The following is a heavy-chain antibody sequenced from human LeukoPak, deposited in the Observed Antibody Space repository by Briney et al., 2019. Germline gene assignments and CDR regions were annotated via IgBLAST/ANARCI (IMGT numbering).Heavy chain of an antibody. CDR3: ARIPTGYCSGGSCYSGFDSGSEFDY. CDR2: ISYDGSSK. Sequence: GGSLRLSCAASGFTFSSYAMHWVRQAPGKGLEWVAVISYDGSSKYYADSVKGRFTISRDNSKNTLYLQMNSLRAEDTAVYYCARIPTGYCSGGSCYSGFDSGSEFDYWGQGTLVTVSS. J-gene: IGHJ4*02. CDR1: GFTFSSYA. D-gene: IGHD2-15*01. V-gene: IGHV3-30*04.